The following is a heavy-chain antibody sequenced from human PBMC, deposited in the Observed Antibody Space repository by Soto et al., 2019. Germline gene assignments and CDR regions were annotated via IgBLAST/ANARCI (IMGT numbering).Heavy chain of an antibody. V-gene: IGHV4-39*01. Sequence: QLQLQESGPGLVKPSETLSLTCTVSGGSISSSSYYWGWIRQPPGKGLEWIGSIYYSGSTYYNPSLKSRVTISVDTSKNQFSLKLSSVTAADTAVYYCARPQIDIVVVPAARGGYYYMDVWGKGTTVTVSS. D-gene: IGHD2-2*01. CDR2: IYYSGST. CDR3: ARPQIDIVVVPAARGGYYYMDV. J-gene: IGHJ6*03. CDR1: GGSISSSSYY.